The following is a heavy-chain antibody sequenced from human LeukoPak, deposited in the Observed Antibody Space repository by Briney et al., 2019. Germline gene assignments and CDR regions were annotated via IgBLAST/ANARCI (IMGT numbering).Heavy chain of an antibody. CDR1: GGSISSSSYY. CDR2: IYYSGST. Sequence: SETLSLTCTVSGGSISSSSYYWGWIRQPPGKGLEWIGSIYYSGSTYYNPSLKSRVTISVDTSKNQFSLKLNSVTAADTAVYYCARRMGRRFGERYYYYHYMDVWGKGTTVTISS. D-gene: IGHD3-10*01. V-gene: IGHV4-39*01. CDR3: ARRMGRRFGERYYYYHYMDV. J-gene: IGHJ6*03.